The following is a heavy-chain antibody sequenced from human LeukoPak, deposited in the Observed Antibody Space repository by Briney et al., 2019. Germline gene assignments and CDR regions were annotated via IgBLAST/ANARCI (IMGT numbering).Heavy chain of an antibody. CDR1: GFTFSSYA. Sequence: GGSLRLSCAASGFTFSSYAMHWVRQAPGKGLEWVAVISYDGSNKYYADSVKGRFTISRDNSKNTLYLQMNSLRAEDTAVYYCAKLRLELRASDYGMDVWGQGTTVTVSS. CDR2: ISYDGSNK. J-gene: IGHJ6*02. CDR3: AKLRLELRASDYGMDV. D-gene: IGHD1-7*01. V-gene: IGHV3-30*18.